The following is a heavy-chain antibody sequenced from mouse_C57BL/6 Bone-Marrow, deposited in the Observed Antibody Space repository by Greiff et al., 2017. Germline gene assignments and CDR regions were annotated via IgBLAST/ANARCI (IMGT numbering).Heavy chain of an antibody. CDR3: ARLGNSAWFAY. V-gene: IGHV5-6*01. CDR1: GFTFSSYG. J-gene: IGHJ3*01. CDR2: ISSGGSNT. D-gene: IGHD2-1*01. Sequence: EVNVVESGGDLVKPGGSLKLSCAASGFTFSSYGMSWVRQTPDQGLEWVATISSGGSNTYYPDSVKGRFTLSRDNAKNTLYLQLSRLKSDDTAMYSCARLGNSAWFAYWGQGTLVTVSA.